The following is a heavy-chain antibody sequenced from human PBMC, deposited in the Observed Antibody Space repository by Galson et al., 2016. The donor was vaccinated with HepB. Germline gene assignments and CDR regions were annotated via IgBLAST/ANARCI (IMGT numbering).Heavy chain of an antibody. J-gene: IGHJ5*02. CDR2: ISGRFLNT. CDR3: ARGQVVVSATIAGYRGYDFWFDT. D-gene: IGHD5-12*01. Sequence: SLRLSCAVSGFRFGSYSMTWVRQAPGKGLERVSSISGRFLNTYYADAVKGRFTISRDDAKESLFLQMNNLRAEDTAVYFCARGQVVVSATIAGYRGYDFWFDTWGQGTLVTVSS. V-gene: IGHV3-21*01. CDR1: GFRFGSYS.